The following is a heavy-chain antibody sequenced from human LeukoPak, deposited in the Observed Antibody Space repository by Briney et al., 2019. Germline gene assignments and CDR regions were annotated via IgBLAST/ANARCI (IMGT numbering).Heavy chain of an antibody. Sequence: LRLSCAASGFTFSDYYMSWIRQPPGKGLEWIGYIFYSGSTYYNPSLTSRVTISVDTSKNQFSLKLSSVTAADTAVYYCARGTFGERSFDIWGQGTMVTVSS. CDR2: IFYSGST. CDR3: ARGTFGERSFDI. CDR1: GFTFSDYY. V-gene: IGHV4-59*12. J-gene: IGHJ3*02. D-gene: IGHD3-10*01.